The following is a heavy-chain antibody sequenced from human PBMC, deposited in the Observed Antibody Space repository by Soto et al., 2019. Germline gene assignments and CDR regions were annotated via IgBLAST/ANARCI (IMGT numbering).Heavy chain of an antibody. V-gene: IGHV3-7*03. CDR1: GFTFSNYW. CDR3: VRVGRVGGY. Sequence: EVQLVESGGGLAQPGGSLSLSCAASGFTFSNYWMRWVRQAPGKGLEWVANIKKDGSEKYYVDSVKGRFTISRDNGINSLYLQTNILSAEETAVYYCVRVGRVGGYWGQGKVVSVSS. D-gene: IGHD3-16*01. J-gene: IGHJ4*02. CDR2: IKKDGSEK.